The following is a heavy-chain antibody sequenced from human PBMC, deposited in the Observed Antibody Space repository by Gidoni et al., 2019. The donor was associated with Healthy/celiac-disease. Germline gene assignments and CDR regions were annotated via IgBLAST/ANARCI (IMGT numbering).Heavy chain of an antibody. CDR2: IYYSGST. Sequence: QVQLQESGPGLVKPSEILSLTCTVSGGSISSYYWSWIRQPPGKGLEWIGYIYYSGSTNYNPSLKSRVTISVDTSKNQFSLKLSSVTAADTAVYYCARAYHYSKGWFDPWGQGTLVTVSS. D-gene: IGHD4-4*01. CDR1: GGSISSYY. V-gene: IGHV4-59*01. CDR3: ARAYHYSKGWFDP. J-gene: IGHJ5*02.